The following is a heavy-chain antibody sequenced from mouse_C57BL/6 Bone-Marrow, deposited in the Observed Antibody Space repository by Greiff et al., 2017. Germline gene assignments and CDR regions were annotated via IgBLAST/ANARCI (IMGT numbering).Heavy chain of an antibody. Sequence: EVQLQQSGPELVKPGASVKISCKASGYSFTGYYMNWVKQSPEKSLEWIGEINPSTGGTTYNQKFKAKATLTVDKSSSTAYMQLSSLTSEDSAVYFCARDGLRGDYWGQGTSVTVSS. CDR2: INPSTGGT. J-gene: IGHJ4*01. V-gene: IGHV1-42*01. CDR3: ARDGLRGDY. CDR1: GYSFTGYY. D-gene: IGHD2-4*01.